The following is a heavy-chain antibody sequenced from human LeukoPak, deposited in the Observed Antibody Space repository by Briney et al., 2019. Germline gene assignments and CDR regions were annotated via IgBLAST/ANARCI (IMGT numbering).Heavy chain of an antibody. J-gene: IGHJ4*02. V-gene: IGHV4-61*08. CDR2: IYYSGST. D-gene: IGHD3-10*01. CDR1: GGSISSSDYY. CDR3: ARGVSAYYYGSGSYYFDY. Sequence: PSETLSLTCTVSGGSISSSDYYWSWIRQPPGKGLEWIGYIYYSGSTNYNPSLKSRVTISVDTSKNQFSLKLSSVTAADTAVYYCARGVSAYYYGSGSYYFDYWGQGTLVTVSS.